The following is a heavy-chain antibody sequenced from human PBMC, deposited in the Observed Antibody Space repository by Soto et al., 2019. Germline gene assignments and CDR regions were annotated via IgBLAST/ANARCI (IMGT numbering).Heavy chain of an antibody. CDR3: ARDPSYDILTGYYGMDV. V-gene: IGHV3-64*01. CDR2: ISSNGGGT. Sequence: PGGSLRLSCAASGFTFSSYAMHWVRQAPGKGLEYVSGISSNGGGTYYANSVKGRFTISRDNSKNTLSLQMGSLRAEDMAVYYCARDPSYDILTGYYGMDVWGQGTTVTVSS. CDR1: GFTFSSYA. D-gene: IGHD3-9*01. J-gene: IGHJ6*02.